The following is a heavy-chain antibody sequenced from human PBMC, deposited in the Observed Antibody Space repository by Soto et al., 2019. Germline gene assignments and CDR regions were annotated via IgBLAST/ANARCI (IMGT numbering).Heavy chain of an antibody. V-gene: IGHV4-59*08. CDR2: MYYSGST. Sequence: QVQLQESGPGLVKPSETLSLSCSVSGGSISGHYWSWVRQTPGKGLEWIGYMYYSGSTNYNPSLKSRVTTSVDTSNNHFSLRLTSVPAADTAVYYCARGPYYDLISNYYYMDVWGKGTTVTVSS. CDR1: GGSISGHY. J-gene: IGHJ6*03. CDR3: ARGPYYDLISNYYYMDV. D-gene: IGHD3-16*01.